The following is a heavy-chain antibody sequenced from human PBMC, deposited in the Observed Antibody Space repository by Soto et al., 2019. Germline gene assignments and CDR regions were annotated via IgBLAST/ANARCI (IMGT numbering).Heavy chain of an antibody. J-gene: IGHJ4*02. CDR1: GLPFNFYS. CDR2: ISSSSSYI. Sequence: GGSLRLSCAASGLPFNFYSMSWVRQAPGKGLEWVSSISSSSSYIYYADSVKGRFTISRDNAKNSLYLQMNSLRAEDTAVYYCARKYSSSSVYYFDYWGQGTLVTVSS. D-gene: IGHD6-6*01. V-gene: IGHV3-21*01. CDR3: ARKYSSSSVYYFDY.